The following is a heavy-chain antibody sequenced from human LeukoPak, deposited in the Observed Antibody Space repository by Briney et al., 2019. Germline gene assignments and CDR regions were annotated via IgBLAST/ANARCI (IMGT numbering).Heavy chain of an antibody. CDR2: IIPIFGTA. CDR1: GGTFSSYA. V-gene: IGHV1-69*05. Sequence: SSVKVSSKASGGTFSSYAISWVRQAPGQGLEWMEGIIPIFGTANYAQKFQGRVTITTDESTSTAYMELSSLRSEDTAVYYCARVPYHYYDSSGYSDYWGQGTLVTVSS. CDR3: ARVPYHYYDSSGYSDY. J-gene: IGHJ4*02. D-gene: IGHD3-22*01.